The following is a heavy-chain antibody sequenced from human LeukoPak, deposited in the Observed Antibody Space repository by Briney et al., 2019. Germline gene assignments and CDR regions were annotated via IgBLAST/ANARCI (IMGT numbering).Heavy chain of an antibody. V-gene: IGHV4-59*01. J-gene: IGHJ3*02. CDR3: ARDRATDAFDI. CDR2: IYYSGST. Sequence: SGTLSLTCTVSGGSISSYYWSWIRQPPGKGLEWIGYIYYSGSTNYNPSLKSRVTISVDTSKNQFSLKLSSVAAADTAVYYCARDRATDAFDIWGQGTMVTVSS. CDR1: GGSISSYY.